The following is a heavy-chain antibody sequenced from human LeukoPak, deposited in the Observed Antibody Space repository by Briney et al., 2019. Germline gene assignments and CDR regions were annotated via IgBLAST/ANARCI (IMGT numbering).Heavy chain of an antibody. CDR1: GDSISGFH. D-gene: IGHD6-13*01. V-gene: IGHV4-59*01. J-gene: IGHJ4*02. CDR2: IHYSGST. CDR3: AREVVAAPGTVDY. Sequence: SETLSLTCTVSGDSISGFHWSWIRQPPGKGLEWIGYIHYSGSTNYNPSLKSRVTISVDTSKNQFSLKLTSVTAADTAVYYCAREVVAAPGTVDYWGQGTLVTVSS.